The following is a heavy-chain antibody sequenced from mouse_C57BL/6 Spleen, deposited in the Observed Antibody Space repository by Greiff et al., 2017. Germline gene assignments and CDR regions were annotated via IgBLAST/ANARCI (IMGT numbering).Heavy chain of an antibody. CDR1: GYTFTSYW. Sequence: VQLQQPGAELVMPGASVKLSCKASGYTFTSYWMHWVKQRPGQGLEWIGEIDPSDSYTNYNQKFKGKSTLTVDKSSSTAYMQLSSLTSADSAVYYCARKRAYYYGSIAYYAMDYWGQGTSVTVSA. D-gene: IGHD1-1*01. CDR3: ARKRAYYYGSIAYYAMDY. V-gene: IGHV1-69*01. CDR2: IDPSDSYT. J-gene: IGHJ4*01.